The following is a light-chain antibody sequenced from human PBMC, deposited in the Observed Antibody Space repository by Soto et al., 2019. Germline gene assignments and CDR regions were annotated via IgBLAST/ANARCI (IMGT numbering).Light chain of an antibody. Sequence: DIQMTRSPSSLSASVGDRVTITCRASQSISSYLNWYQQKPGKAPKLLIYAASSLQSGVPSRFSGSGSGTDFTLTISSLQPEDFETYYCQQSYSTSITFGQGTRLEIK. CDR1: QSISSY. V-gene: IGKV1-39*01. J-gene: IGKJ5*01. CDR3: QQSYSTSIT. CDR2: AAS.